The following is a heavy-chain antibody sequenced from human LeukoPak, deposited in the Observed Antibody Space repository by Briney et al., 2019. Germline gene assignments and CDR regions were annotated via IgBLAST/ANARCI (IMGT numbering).Heavy chain of an antibody. CDR2: IKQDGTET. CDR3: AKSLDY. J-gene: IGHJ4*02. V-gene: IGHV3-7*01. Sequence: GGSLRPSCAASGFTFSRSWMDWVRQTPGKGLEWVAKIKQDGTETYYMDSARGRFTISRDNAKNSLYLQMDSLRVDDTGIYYCAKSLDYWGQGTLVTVSS. CDR1: GFTFSRSW.